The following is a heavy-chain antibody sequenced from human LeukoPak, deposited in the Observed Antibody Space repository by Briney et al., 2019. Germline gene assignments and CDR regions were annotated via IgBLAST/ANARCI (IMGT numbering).Heavy chain of an antibody. V-gene: IGHV3-7*01. D-gene: IGHD3-22*01. J-gene: IGHJ4*02. CDR1: GFTFSSYW. CDR3: ARDHYDSSGAADY. CDR2: IKQDGSEK. Sequence: GGSLRLSCAASGFTFSSYWMSWVRQAPGKGLEWVANIKQDGSEKYYVDSVKRRFTISRDNAKNSLYLQMNSLRAEDTAVYYCARDHYDSSGAADYWGQGTLVTVSS.